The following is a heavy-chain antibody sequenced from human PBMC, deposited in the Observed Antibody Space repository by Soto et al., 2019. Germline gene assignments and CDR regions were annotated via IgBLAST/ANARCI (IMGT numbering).Heavy chain of an antibody. CDR1: GFTFSSNA. CDR3: ATRDCGGGTCYFDY. V-gene: IGHV3-23*01. J-gene: IGHJ4*02. D-gene: IGHD2-15*01. CDR2: TTGSGDKT. Sequence: EVQLLESGGGSVQPGGSLRLSCSASGFTFSSNAMHWVRQAPGKGLEWVSGTTGSGDKTYYGDSVKGRFTISRDNSKNTLYLQMNSLRADDTAVYYCATRDCGGGTCYFDYWGQGTLVTVSS.